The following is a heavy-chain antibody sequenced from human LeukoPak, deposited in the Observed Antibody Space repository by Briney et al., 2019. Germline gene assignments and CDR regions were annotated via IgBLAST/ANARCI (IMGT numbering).Heavy chain of an antibody. D-gene: IGHD3-22*01. CDR1: GFTFSDYY. J-gene: IGHJ4*02. V-gene: IGHV3-11*01. Sequence: GGSLRLSCAASGFTFSDYYMSWIRQAPGKGLEWVSYISSSGSTIYYADSVKGRFTISRDNAKNSLYLQMNSLRAEDTAVYYCARELTPYYDSSGPNGYWGQGTLVTVSS. CDR3: ARELTPYYDSSGPNGY. CDR2: ISSSGSTI.